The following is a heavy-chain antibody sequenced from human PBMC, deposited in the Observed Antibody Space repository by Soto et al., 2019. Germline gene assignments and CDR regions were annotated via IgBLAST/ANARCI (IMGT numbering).Heavy chain of an antibody. V-gene: IGHV1-18*01. Sequence: GXSVKVSFKASCYTFTSYGISWVRQAPVQGLEWMGWISAYNGNTNYAQKLQGRVTMTTDTSTSTAYMELRSLRSDDTAVYYCARVGAVAVAGSFDYWGQGTLVTVYS. CDR3: ARVGAVAVAGSFDY. D-gene: IGHD6-19*01. CDR1: CYTFTSYG. CDR2: ISAYNGNT. J-gene: IGHJ4*02.